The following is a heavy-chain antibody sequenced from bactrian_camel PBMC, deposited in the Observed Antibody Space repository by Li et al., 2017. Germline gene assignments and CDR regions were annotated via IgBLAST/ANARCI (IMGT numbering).Heavy chain of an antibody. V-gene: IGHV3S31*01. J-gene: IGHJ4*01. Sequence: QLVESGGGLVQPGGSLKLSCGASGFSFSSYAMTWVRQASGKGLEWVSTINRSSGTYYADSVKGRFTISRDNAKNALYLQLSSLKTEDTAMYYCTTGFSAAAAYVGQGTQVTVS. CDR2: INRSSGT. CDR1: GFSFSSYA. D-gene: IGHD7*01.